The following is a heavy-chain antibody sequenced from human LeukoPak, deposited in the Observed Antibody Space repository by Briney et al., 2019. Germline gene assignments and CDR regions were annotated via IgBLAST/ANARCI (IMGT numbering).Heavy chain of an antibody. CDR3: ARSPHILTGENFDY. J-gene: IGHJ4*02. CDR1: GYTFTGYY. Sequence: EASVKVSCKASGYTFTGYYMHWMRQAPGQGLGWMGWINPKSGGTNYAQKFEARVTMTRDMSISTVYMELSRLRFDDKAVYYCARSPHILTGENFDYWGQGTRVTVSS. CDR2: INPKSGGT. D-gene: IGHD3-9*01. V-gene: IGHV1-2*02.